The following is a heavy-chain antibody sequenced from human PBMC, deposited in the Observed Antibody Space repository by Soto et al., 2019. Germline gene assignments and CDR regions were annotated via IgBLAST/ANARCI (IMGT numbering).Heavy chain of an antibody. CDR3: ATNTAMAPLDD. J-gene: IGHJ4*02. CDR2: IYYSGST. V-gene: IGHV4-59*01. D-gene: IGHD5-18*01. Sequence: QVQLQESGPGLVKPSETLSLTCTVSGGSISSYYWSWIRQPPGKGLEWIGYIYYSGSTNYNPSLKSRGTISVDTAKNQVSLKLSSVTAADTAVYYCATNTAMAPLDDWGQGTLVTVSS. CDR1: GGSISSYY.